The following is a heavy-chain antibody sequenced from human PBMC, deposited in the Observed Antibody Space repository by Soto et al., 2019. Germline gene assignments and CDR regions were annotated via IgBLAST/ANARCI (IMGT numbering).Heavy chain of an antibody. CDR3: ARGPSRDTTYDFGSWFDP. CDR1: GGSISSGGYY. CDR2: IYYSGST. J-gene: IGHJ5*02. Sequence: SETLSLTCTVSGGSISSGGYYWSWIRQHPGKGLEWIGYIYYSGSTHYNPSLKSRVTISVDTSKNQFSLKLSSVTAADTAVYYCARGPSRDTTYDFGSWFDPWGQGTLVTVSS. D-gene: IGHD3-3*01. V-gene: IGHV4-31*03.